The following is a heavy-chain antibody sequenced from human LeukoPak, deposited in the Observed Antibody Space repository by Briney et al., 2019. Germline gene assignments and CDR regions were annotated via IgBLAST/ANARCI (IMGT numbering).Heavy chain of an antibody. Sequence: SETLSLTCAVSGYSISSGYYWGWIRQPPGKGLEWIGSFYYGGNTYYNPSLKSRVTISVDTSKNQFSLKLSSVTAADTAVYYCASQDSSGWTDSDYWGQGTLVTVSS. CDR1: GYSISSGYY. CDR3: ASQDSSGWTDSDY. J-gene: IGHJ4*02. V-gene: IGHV4-38-2*01. D-gene: IGHD6-19*01. CDR2: FYYGGNT.